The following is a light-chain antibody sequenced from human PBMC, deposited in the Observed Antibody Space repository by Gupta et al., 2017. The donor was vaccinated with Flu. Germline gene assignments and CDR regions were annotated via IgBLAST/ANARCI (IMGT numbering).Light chain of an antibody. CDR3: EAWDTSMSAGV. CDR1: TSNVGSNH. J-gene: IGLJ2*01. V-gene: IGLV1-51*02. CDR2: END. Sequence: KGTNSCSGTTSNVGSNHVYWSPQFPGPAPNLLIYENDRRHSGIPARFSGSKSGTSATLGITGLQTGDEADYYCEAWDTSMSAGVFGGGTRLTVL.